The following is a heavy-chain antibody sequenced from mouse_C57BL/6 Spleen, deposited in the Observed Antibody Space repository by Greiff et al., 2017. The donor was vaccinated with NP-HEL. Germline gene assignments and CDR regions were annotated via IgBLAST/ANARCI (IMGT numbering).Heavy chain of an antibody. V-gene: IGHV2-5*01. Sequence: QVQLKQSGPGLVQPSQSLSITCTVSGFSLNSYGVHWVRQSPGKGLEWLGVIWRGGSTDYNAAFMSRLSITKDNSKSQVFFKINSLQADDTAIYYCTKGGTTVVAPSYWGQGTTLTVSS. D-gene: IGHD1-1*01. J-gene: IGHJ2*01. CDR1: GFSLNSYG. CDR2: IWRGGST. CDR3: TKGGTTVVAPSY.